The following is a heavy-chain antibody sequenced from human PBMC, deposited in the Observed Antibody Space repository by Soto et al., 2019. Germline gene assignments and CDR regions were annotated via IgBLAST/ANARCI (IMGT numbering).Heavy chain of an antibody. V-gene: IGHV1-69*06. Sequence: AVKVSCKASGGPSSIYAISWVRQAPGQGLEWMGGIIPIFGTANYAQKFQGRVTITADKSTSTAYMELSSLRSEDTAVYYCTRAMEKYYDSSGYPYYYGMDVWYQGTMVTVS. J-gene: IGHJ6*02. CDR2: IIPIFGTA. CDR3: TRAMEKYYDSSGYPYYYGMDV. D-gene: IGHD3-22*01. CDR1: GGPSSIYA.